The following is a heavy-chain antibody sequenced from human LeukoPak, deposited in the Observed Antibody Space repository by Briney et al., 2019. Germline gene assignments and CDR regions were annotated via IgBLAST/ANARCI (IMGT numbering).Heavy chain of an antibody. CDR1: GFTFSSYE. J-gene: IGHJ4*02. D-gene: IGHD4-17*01. CDR3: ARYVTTVTYFDH. V-gene: IGHV3-48*03. CDR2: ISSSGTTI. Sequence: GGSLRLSCAASGFTFSSYEMNWVRQAPGKGLEWVSYISSSGTTIYYADSVKGRFTISRDNAKNSLYLQMNSLRAEDTAVYYCARYVTTVTYFDHWGQGTLVTVSS.